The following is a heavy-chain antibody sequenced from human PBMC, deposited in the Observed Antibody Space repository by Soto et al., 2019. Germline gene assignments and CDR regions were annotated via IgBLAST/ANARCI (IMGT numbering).Heavy chain of an antibody. CDR2: ISSSSSYI. CDR3: ARGAPGDIVVVPAAMLDY. J-gene: IGHJ4*02. Sequence: PGGSLRLSCAASGFTFSSYSMNWVRQAPGKGLEWVSSISSSSSYIYYADSVKGRFTISRDNAKNSLYLQMNSLRAEDTALYYCARGAPGDIVVVPAAMLDYWGQGTLVTVSS. V-gene: IGHV3-21*01. CDR1: GFTFSSYS. D-gene: IGHD2-2*01.